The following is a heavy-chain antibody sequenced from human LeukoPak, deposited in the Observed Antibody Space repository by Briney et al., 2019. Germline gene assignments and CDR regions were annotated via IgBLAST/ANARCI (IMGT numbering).Heavy chain of an antibody. J-gene: IGHJ6*02. CDR2: ISGSGGST. Sequence: GGSLRLSCAASGFTFSSYAMSWVRQAPGKGLEWASAISGSGGSTYYADSVKGRFTTSRDNSKNTLYLQMNSLRAEDTAVYYCAKGVTTGYYYYGMDVRGQGTTVTVSS. V-gene: IGHV3-23*01. CDR1: GFTFSSYA. D-gene: IGHD1-1*01. CDR3: AKGVTTGYYYYGMDV.